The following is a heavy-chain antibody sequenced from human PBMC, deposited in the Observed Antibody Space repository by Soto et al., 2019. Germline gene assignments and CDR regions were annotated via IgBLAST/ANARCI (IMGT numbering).Heavy chain of an antibody. J-gene: IGHJ3*02. CDR3: AFIQRTTVTPFDI. Sequence: GGSQRLSCTASEFTFRSYDMTWVRQAPGKGLEWVANINPDGGVKNYMDSVKGRFTISRDNAHNSLFLQMDSLRAEDTAVYYCAFIQRTTVTPFDIWGQGTMVTVSS. D-gene: IGHD4-17*01. CDR2: INPDGGVK. V-gene: IGHV3-7*01. CDR1: EFTFRSYD.